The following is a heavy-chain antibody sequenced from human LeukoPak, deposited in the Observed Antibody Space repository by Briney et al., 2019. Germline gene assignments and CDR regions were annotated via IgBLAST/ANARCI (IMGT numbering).Heavy chain of an antibody. D-gene: IGHD2-15*01. Sequence: SVKVSCKASGGTFSSYAISWVRQAPGQGLEWMGGIIPIFGTANYAQKFQGRVTITADKSTSTAYMELSSLRSEDTAVYDCARDGRGIWGVVVVAASYGMDVWGKGTTVTVSS. CDR2: IIPIFGTA. CDR3: ARDGRGIWGVVVVAASYGMDV. J-gene: IGHJ6*04. V-gene: IGHV1-69*06. CDR1: GGTFSSYA.